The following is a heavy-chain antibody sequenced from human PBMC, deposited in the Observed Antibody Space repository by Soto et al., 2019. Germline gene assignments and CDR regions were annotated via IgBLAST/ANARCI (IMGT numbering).Heavy chain of an antibody. CDR1: GGSISGYF. Sequence: SETLSLTCTVSGGSISGYFWNWMRQPPGKGLEWIGNIYYSGSTNHNPSLKSRLTISVDTSKNQFSLKLSSVTAADTAVYYCARGTQTYYYDSSGYYYLDYWGQGTLVTFSS. V-gene: IGHV4-59*01. CDR3: ARGTQTYYYDSSGYYYLDY. J-gene: IGHJ4*02. CDR2: IYYSGST. D-gene: IGHD3-22*01.